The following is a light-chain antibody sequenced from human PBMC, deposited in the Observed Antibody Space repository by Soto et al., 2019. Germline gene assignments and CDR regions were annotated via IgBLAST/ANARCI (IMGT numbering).Light chain of an antibody. CDR3: SSYTSSTTVV. CDR2: DVS. Sequence: QSALTQPASVSGSPGQSITISCTGTSSDVGDYNYVSWYQLHPGTAPKLMIYDVSYRPSGVSNRFSGSKSGNTASLTISGLQAEDEADYYCSSYTSSTTVVFGGGTKLTVL. CDR1: SSDVGDYNY. V-gene: IGLV2-14*01. J-gene: IGLJ2*01.